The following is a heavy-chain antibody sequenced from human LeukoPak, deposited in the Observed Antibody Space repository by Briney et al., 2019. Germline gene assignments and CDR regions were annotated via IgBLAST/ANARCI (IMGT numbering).Heavy chain of an antibody. CDR1: GYTFTSYG. CDR2: ISGSGGST. D-gene: IGHD6-19*01. CDR3: AICHWYSSGCRNDY. Sequence: ASVKVSCKASGYTFTSYGISWVRQAPGKGLEWVSAISGSGGSTYYADSVKGRFTISRDNSKNTLYLQMNSLRAEDTAVYYCAICHWYSSGCRNDYWGQGTLVTVSS. V-gene: IGHV3-23*01. J-gene: IGHJ4*02.